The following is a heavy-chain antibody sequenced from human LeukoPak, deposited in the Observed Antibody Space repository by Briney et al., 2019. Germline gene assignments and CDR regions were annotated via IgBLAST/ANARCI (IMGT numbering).Heavy chain of an antibody. CDR2: LRGSGITT. Sequence: GSLRLSCAASGFTFSNSAMSWVRQAPGKGLEWVSTLRGSGITTYYADSVKGRFTISRDNSKNTLYLQMNSLRAEDTAVYYCAKGIYSSGWSYFDYWGHGTLVTVSS. V-gene: IGHV3-23*01. CDR3: AKGIYSSGWSYFDY. D-gene: IGHD6-19*01. J-gene: IGHJ4*01. CDR1: GFTFSNSA.